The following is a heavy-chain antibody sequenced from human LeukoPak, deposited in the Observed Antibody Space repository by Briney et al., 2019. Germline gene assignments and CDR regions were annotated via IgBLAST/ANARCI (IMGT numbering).Heavy chain of an antibody. Sequence: GGPLRLSCATSGFTFSHYGMHWVRQAPGKGLEWVAVIWSDGSNRYHGDPVKGRFTISRDNFQRTVYLQMNSLRAEDTAVYYCAKDAQRGFDYSNSLDNWGQGTLVTVSS. D-gene: IGHD4-11*01. CDR3: AKDAQRGFDYSNSLDN. CDR1: GFTFSHYG. CDR2: IWSDGSNR. V-gene: IGHV3-33*06. J-gene: IGHJ4*02.